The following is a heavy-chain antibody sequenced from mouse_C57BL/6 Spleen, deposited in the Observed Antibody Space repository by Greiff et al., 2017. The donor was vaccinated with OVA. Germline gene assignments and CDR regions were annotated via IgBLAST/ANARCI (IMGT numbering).Heavy chain of an antibody. Sequence: VKLMESGPGLVAPSQSLSITCTVSGFSLTSYGVSWVRQPPGKGLEWLGVIWGDGSTNYHSALISRLSISKDNSKSQVFLKLNSLQTDATATYYCAHVGGLSYFAYWGQGTPLTVSS. CDR2: IWGDGST. J-gene: IGHJ2*01. CDR3: AHVGGLSYFAY. D-gene: IGHD3-3*01. CDR1: GFSLTSYG. V-gene: IGHV2-3*01.